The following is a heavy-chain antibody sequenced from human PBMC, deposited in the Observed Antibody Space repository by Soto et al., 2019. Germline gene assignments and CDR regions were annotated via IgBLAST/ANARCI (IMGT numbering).Heavy chain of an antibody. J-gene: IGHJ4*02. CDR2: IIPIFGTA. V-gene: IGHV1-69*01. Sequence: QVQLVQSGAEVKKPGSSVKVSCKASGGTFSSYAISWVRQAPGQGLEWMGGIIPIFGTANYAQKFQGRVTITADESTSTADMERSILRSEDTAVYYCARDRGTIGNPLDYWGQGTLVTVSS. CDR1: GGTFSSYA. D-gene: IGHD3-3*01. CDR3: ARDRGTIGNPLDY.